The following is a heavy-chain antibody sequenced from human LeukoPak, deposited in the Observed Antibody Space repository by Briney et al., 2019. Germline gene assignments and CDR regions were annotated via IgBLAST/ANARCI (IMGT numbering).Heavy chain of an antibody. CDR2: INHSGST. V-gene: IGHV4-34*01. CDR1: GGSFSGYY. CDR3: ATHDFWSGHSSSAFDI. Sequence: SETLSLTCAVYGGSFSGYYWSWIRQPPGKGLEWIGEINHSGSTNYNPSLKSRVTMSVDTSKNQFSLKLSSVTAADTAVYYCATHDFWSGHSSSAFDIWGQGTMVTVSS. J-gene: IGHJ3*02. D-gene: IGHD3-3*01.